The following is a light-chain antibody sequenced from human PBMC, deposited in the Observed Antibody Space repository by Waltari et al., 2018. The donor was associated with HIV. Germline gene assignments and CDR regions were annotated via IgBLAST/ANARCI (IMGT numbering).Light chain of an antibody. CDR1: RSHIGHYNY. J-gene: IGLJ1*01. Sequence: QSAPTQPASVSGSPGHSITIPCPGTRSHIGHYNYVPWYQQSPGKAPKLMIYEVSNRPSGVSNRFSGSKSGNTASLTISGLQAEDEADYYCSSYISTTTLFGTGTKVTVL. CDR2: EVS. CDR3: SSYISTTTL. V-gene: IGLV2-14*01.